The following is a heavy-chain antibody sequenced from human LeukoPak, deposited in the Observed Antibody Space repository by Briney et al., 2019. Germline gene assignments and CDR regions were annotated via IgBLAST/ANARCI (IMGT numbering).Heavy chain of an antibody. CDR1: GFTFSSYS. D-gene: IGHD6-13*01. V-gene: IGHV3-21*01. CDR2: ISSSSSYI. Sequence: GGSLRLSCAASGFTFSSYSMNWVRQAPGKGLEWVSSISSSSSYIYYADSVKGRFTISRDNAKNSLYLQMNSLRAEDTAVYYCARRYSSSWQPLDYWGQGTLVTVSS. CDR3: ARRYSSSWQPLDY. J-gene: IGHJ4*02.